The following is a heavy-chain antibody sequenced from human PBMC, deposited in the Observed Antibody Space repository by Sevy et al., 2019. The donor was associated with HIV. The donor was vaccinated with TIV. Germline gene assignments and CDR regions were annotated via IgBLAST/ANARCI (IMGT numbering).Heavy chain of an antibody. CDR3: AKALYYDFWSGYYTFGNTYYYYSMDV. Sequence: GGSLRLSCAASGFTFSSYGMHWVRQAPGKGLEWVAFIRYDGSNKYYADSVKGRFTISRDNSKKTLYLQMNSLRAEDTAVYYCAKALYYDFWSGYYTFGNTYYYYSMDVWGQGTTVTVSS. D-gene: IGHD3-3*01. V-gene: IGHV3-30*02. J-gene: IGHJ6*02. CDR2: IRYDGSNK. CDR1: GFTFSSYG.